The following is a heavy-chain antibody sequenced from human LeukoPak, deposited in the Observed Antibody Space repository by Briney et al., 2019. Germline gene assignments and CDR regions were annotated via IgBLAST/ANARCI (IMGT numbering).Heavy chain of an antibody. Sequence: SGGSLRLSCAASGFTFSSYAMHWVRQAPGKGLEWVAVISYDGSNKYYADSVKGRFTISRDNSKNTLYLQMNSLRAEDTAVYYCARDRDTAIFDYWGQGTLVTVSS. V-gene: IGHV3-30-3*01. J-gene: IGHJ4*02. CDR3: ARDRDTAIFDY. CDR1: GFTFSSYA. CDR2: ISYDGSNK. D-gene: IGHD5-18*01.